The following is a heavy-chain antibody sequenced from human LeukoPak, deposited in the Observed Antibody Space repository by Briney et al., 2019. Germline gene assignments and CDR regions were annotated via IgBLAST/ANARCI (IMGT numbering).Heavy chain of an antibody. CDR2: IAYDTSNQ. D-gene: IGHD2-21*01. CDR3: AKGQGQYSPLRNYGMDV. V-gene: IGHV3-30*18. CDR1: GFTFSTYG. Sequence: GGSLRLSCAASGFTFSTYGMNWFRQAPGKGLEWLAAIAYDTSNQYYAESVKGRFTISRDNSKNTLYLLMNSLRPEDTAVYYCAKGQGQYSPLRNYGMDVWGQGTTVTVSS. J-gene: IGHJ6*02.